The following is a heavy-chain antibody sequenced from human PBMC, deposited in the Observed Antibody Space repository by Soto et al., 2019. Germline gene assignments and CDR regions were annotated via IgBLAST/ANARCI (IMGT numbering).Heavy chain of an antibody. Sequence: GASVKVSCKASGYTFTGYYMHWVRQAPGQGLEWMGWINPNSGGTNYAQKFQGWVTMTRDTSISTAYMELSRLRSDDTAVYYCARDPGGYCSSTSCSYYYGMDVWGQGTTVTVSS. CDR1: GYTFTGYY. CDR3: ARDPGGYCSSTSCSYYYGMDV. V-gene: IGHV1-2*04. J-gene: IGHJ6*02. CDR2: INPNSGGT. D-gene: IGHD2-2*01.